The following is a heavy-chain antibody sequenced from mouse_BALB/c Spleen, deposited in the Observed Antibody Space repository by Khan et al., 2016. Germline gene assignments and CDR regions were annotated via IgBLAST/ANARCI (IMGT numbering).Heavy chain of an antibody. V-gene: IGHV9-3*02. Sequence: QIQLVQSGPELKKPGETVKISCKASEYIFTNYGMNWVKQSPGKGLKWMGWINTNTGEPTYAEAFKGRFAFSLEASASTAYLQINNLKNEDSATYFFARTGDYPYYAMDYWGQGTSVTVSS. D-gene: IGHD2-13*01. J-gene: IGHJ4*01. CDR3: ARTGDYPYYAMDY. CDR2: INTNTGEP. CDR1: EYIFTNYG.